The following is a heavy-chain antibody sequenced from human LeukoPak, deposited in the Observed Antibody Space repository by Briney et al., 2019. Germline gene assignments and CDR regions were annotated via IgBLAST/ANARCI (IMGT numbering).Heavy chain of an antibody. CDR1: GFTFFNYA. V-gene: IGHV3-23*01. CDR3: ARAGSYDFWSFMDV. D-gene: IGHD3-3*01. CDR2: VSGSGSST. Sequence: GGSLRLSCAASGFTFFNYAVSWVRQAPGKGLEWVSGVSGSGSSTYYADSVEGRFTTSRDNSREKVFLQMSSLRVEDAAVYYCARAGSYDFWSFMDVWGKGTTVTVSS. J-gene: IGHJ6*03.